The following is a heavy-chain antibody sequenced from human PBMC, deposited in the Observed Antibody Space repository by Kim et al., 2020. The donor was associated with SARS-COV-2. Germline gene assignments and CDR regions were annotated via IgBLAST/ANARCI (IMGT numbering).Heavy chain of an antibody. D-gene: IGHD2-8*02. CDR2: ISSGDGST. CDR3: AKSQNLVRFYYYAMDV. J-gene: IGHJ6*02. V-gene: IGHV3-23*01. CDR1: GFTFGDYA. Sequence: LSLTCAASGFTFGDYAMNWVRQSPGKGLEWVSSISSGDGSTYYADSVKGRFIISRDNSKNMLYLQMNNLRAEDTALYYCAKSQNLVRFYYYAMDVWG.